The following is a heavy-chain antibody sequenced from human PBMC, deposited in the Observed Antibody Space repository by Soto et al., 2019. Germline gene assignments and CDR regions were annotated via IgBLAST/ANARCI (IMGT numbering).Heavy chain of an antibody. CDR2: IIPILGIA. CDR3: AHYGDYESYYYGMDV. D-gene: IGHD4-17*01. Sequence: QVQLVQSGAEVKKPGSSVKVSCKASGGTFSSYTISWVRQAPGQGLEWMGRIIPILGIANYAKKFQGRVTITADKSTSTAYMELSSLRSEDTAVYYCAHYGDYESYYYGMDVWGQGTTVTVSS. J-gene: IGHJ6*02. V-gene: IGHV1-69*02. CDR1: GGTFSSYT.